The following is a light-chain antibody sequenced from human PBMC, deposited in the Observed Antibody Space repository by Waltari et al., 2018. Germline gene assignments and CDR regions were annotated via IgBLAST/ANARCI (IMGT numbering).Light chain of an antibody. CDR1: QSVSNY. CDR2: DTS. V-gene: IGKV3-11*01. CDR3: QQRAKWPLT. J-gene: IGKJ4*01. Sequence: EIVLTQSPAKLSLSPGDRATLSGRASQSVSNYLAWYQQKPGQAPTLLIYDTSNRATDIPARFSGSGSGTDFTLTITSLEPGDSAIYYCQQRAKWPLTFGGGTRVETK.